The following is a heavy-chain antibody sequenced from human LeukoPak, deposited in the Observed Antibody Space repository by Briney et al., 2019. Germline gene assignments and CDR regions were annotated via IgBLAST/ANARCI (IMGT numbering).Heavy chain of an antibody. CDR3: ANTYGVIAGGKFDY. J-gene: IGHJ4*02. CDR2: INLNGGST. Sequence: PGGSLRLSCAASGFTFSSYEMNWVRQAPGKGLEWVSGINLNGGSTGYADSAKGRFTISRDNAKNSVYLQSKILISEDTAVYYCANTYGVIAGGKFDYWGQGSMVSVSS. V-gene: IGHV3-20*04. CDR1: GFTFSSYE. D-gene: IGHD6-13*01.